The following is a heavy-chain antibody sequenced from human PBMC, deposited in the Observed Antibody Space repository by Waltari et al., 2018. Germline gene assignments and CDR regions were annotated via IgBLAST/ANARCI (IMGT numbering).Heavy chain of an antibody. V-gene: IGHV3-21*01. CDR1: GFTFSSYS. J-gene: IGHJ4*02. CDR2: SSSSSSYI. D-gene: IGHD4-17*01. CDR3: ARAGYGDYEDY. Sequence: EVQLVESGGGLVKPGGSLRLSCAASGFTFSSYSMNWVRQAPGKGLEWVSSSSSSSSYIYYADSVKGRFTISRDNAKNSLYLKMNSLRAEDTAVYYCARAGYGDYEDYWGQGTLVTVSS.